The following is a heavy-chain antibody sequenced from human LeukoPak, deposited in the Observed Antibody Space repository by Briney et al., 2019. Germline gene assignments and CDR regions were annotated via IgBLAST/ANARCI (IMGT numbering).Heavy chain of an antibody. Sequence: GGSLRLSCTASGFIFSTYSMIWVRQAPGKGLEWVANIKQDGSEKYYVDSVKGRFTISRDNAKNSLYLQMNSLRAEDTAVYYCARDRDYGDYWGQGTLVTVSS. CDR3: ARDRDYGDY. CDR2: IKQDGSEK. J-gene: IGHJ4*02. CDR1: GFIFSTYS. V-gene: IGHV3-7*01.